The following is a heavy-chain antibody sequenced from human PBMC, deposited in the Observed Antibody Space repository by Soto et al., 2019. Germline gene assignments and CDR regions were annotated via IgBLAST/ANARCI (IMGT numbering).Heavy chain of an antibody. CDR1: GFSLSTSGVG. D-gene: IGHD2-2*01. CDR3: AHRKLGYCSSTSCDTAHNWFDP. Sequence: QITLKESGPTLVKPTQTLTLTCTFSGFSLSTSGVGVGWIRQPPGKALEWLALIYWDDDKRYSPSLKSRLTITKDTSKNQVVLTMTNMDPVDTATYYCAHRKLGYCSSTSCDTAHNWFDPWGQGTLVTVSS. V-gene: IGHV2-5*02. CDR2: IYWDDDK. J-gene: IGHJ5*02.